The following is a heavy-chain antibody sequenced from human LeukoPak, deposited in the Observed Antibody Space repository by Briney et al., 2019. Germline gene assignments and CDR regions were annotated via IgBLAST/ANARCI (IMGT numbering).Heavy chain of an antibody. D-gene: IGHD2-15*01. J-gene: IGHJ3*02. Sequence: ASVKVSCKASGYTFTSYYMHWVRQAPGQGLEWMGIINPSGGSTSYAQKFQGRVTMTRDTSTNTVYMELSSLRSEDTAVYYCARWGYCSGGSCSSNGAFDIWGQGTMDTVSS. CDR3: ARWGYCSGGSCSSNGAFDI. V-gene: IGHV1-46*01. CDR1: GYTFTSYY. CDR2: INPSGGST.